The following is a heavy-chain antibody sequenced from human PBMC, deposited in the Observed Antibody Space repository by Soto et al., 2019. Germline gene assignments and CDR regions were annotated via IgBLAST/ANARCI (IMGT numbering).Heavy chain of an antibody. Sequence: QVQLVQSGAEVKKPGASVKVSCKASGYTFTSYGISWVRQAPGQGLEWMGWISAYNGNTNYAQKRQGRVTMTTDTATSTAYMGRRSLRSDDTAVYYCARVYRITMVRGELSEYWGQGTLVTVSS. V-gene: IGHV1-18*01. CDR2: ISAYNGNT. CDR1: GYTFTSYG. J-gene: IGHJ4*02. CDR3: ARVYRITMVRGELSEY. D-gene: IGHD3-10*01.